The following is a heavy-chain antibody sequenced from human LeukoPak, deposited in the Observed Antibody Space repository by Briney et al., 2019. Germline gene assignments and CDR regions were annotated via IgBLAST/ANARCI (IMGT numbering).Heavy chain of an antibody. V-gene: IGHV3-23*01. CDR1: GFTFSSYA. CDR3: AKSTNRGIAARPSGY. D-gene: IGHD6-6*01. CDR2: ISGSGGST. Sequence: PGGSLRLSCAASGFTFSSYAMSWVRQAPGKGLEWVSAISGSGGSTYYADSVKGRFTISRDNSKSTLYLQMNSLRAEDTAVYYCAKSTNRGIAARPSGYWGQGTLVTVSS. J-gene: IGHJ4*02.